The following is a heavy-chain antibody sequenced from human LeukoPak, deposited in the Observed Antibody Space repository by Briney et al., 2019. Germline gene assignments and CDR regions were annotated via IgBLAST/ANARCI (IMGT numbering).Heavy chain of an antibody. CDR1: GGSFSGYY. CDR3: ARREDASMDV. CDR2: INHSGST. Sequence: SETLSLTCAVYGGSFSGYYWSWIRQPPGKGLEWIGEINHSGSTNYDPSLKSRVTISVDTSKNQFSLKLSSVTAADTAVYYCARREDASMDVWGQGTTVTVSS. V-gene: IGHV4-34*01. J-gene: IGHJ6*02. D-gene: IGHD1-26*01.